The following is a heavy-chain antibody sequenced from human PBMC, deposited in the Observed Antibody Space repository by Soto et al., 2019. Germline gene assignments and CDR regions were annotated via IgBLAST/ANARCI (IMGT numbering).Heavy chain of an antibody. CDR3: ALGYTYGFTY. V-gene: IGHV4-59*01. D-gene: IGHD5-18*01. CDR2: IHYRGST. Sequence: SETLSLTCTVSGGSMSRYYWSWIRQAPGKGLEWLGHIHYRGSTNYNPSLKSREDIAVDTSKNQLSLKLNSVTAADTAVYYCALGYTYGFTYWGQGTPVT. J-gene: IGHJ4*02. CDR1: GGSMSRYY.